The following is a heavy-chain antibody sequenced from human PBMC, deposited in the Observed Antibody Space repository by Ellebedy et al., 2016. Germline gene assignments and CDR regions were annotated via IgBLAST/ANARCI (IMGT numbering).Heavy chain of an antibody. CDR3: AGDSSGYDY. CDR1: GFTFSSYG. CDR2: ISYDGSNK. Sequence: GGSLRLXXAASGFTFSSYGMHWVRQAPGKGLEWVAVISYDGSNKYYADSVKGRFTISRDNSKNTLYLQMNSLRAEDTAVYYCAGDSSGYDYWGQGTLVTVSS. D-gene: IGHD3-22*01. V-gene: IGHV3-30*03. J-gene: IGHJ4*02.